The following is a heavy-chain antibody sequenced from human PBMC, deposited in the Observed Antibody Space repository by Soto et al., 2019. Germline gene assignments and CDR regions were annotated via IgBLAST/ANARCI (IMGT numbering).Heavy chain of an antibody. Sequence: GGSLRLSCAASGFTVDDYAMHWVRQAPGKGLEWVSGISWNSETIDYADSVKGRFTISRDNAKSSLFLQMNSLRPDDTALYYCAKDMNWWGMTTLDFFDSRGQGTLDTVSS. D-gene: IGHD4-17*01. CDR2: ISWNSETI. CDR3: AKDMNWWGMTTLDFFDS. J-gene: IGHJ4*02. V-gene: IGHV3-9*01. CDR1: GFTVDDYA.